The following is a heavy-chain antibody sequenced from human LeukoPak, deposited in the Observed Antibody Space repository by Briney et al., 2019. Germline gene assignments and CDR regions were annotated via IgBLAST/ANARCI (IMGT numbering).Heavy chain of an antibody. Sequence: SETLSLTCAVYGGSFSGYYWSWIRQPPGKGLEWIGEINHSGSTNYNPSLKSRVTISVDTSKNQFSLRLSSVTAADTAVYYCARELGYCSSTSCSNNWFDPWGQGTLVTVSS. CDR3: ARELGYCSSTSCSNNWFDP. D-gene: IGHD2-2*01. J-gene: IGHJ5*02. CDR2: INHSGST. V-gene: IGHV4-34*01. CDR1: GGSFSGYY.